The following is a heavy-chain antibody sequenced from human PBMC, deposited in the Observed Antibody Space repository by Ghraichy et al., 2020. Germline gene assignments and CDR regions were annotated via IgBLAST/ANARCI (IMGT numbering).Heavy chain of an antibody. J-gene: IGHJ6*02. Sequence: GGSLRLSCTASGFNFRSYGFHWVRQAPGKGLECVALISFAGSKTSYADSVNGRFVIARDNSKNSLYLQMNSLRSEDTAQYYCARDFLPAHMYGMTADVWGRGTTVTVSS. D-gene: IGHD2-21*02. CDR2: ISFAGSKT. V-gene: IGHV3-30*03. CDR1: GFNFRSYG. CDR3: ARDFLPAHMYGMTADV.